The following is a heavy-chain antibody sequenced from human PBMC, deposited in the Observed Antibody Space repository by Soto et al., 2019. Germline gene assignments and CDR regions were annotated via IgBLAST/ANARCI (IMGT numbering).Heavy chain of an antibody. Sequence: SVKVSCKASGGTFSSYAISWVRQAPGQGLEWMGGIIPIFGTANYAQKFQGRVTITADESTSTAYMELSSLRSEDTAVYYCARGMRYCSSTSCRYYYYGMDVWGQGTTVTVSS. CDR2: IIPIFGTA. V-gene: IGHV1-69*13. CDR3: ARGMRYCSSTSCRYYYYGMDV. D-gene: IGHD2-2*01. J-gene: IGHJ6*02. CDR1: GGTFSSYA.